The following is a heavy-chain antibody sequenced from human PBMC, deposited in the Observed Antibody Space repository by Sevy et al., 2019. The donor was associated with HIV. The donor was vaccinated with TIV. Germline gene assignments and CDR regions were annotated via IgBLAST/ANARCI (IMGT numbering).Heavy chain of an antibody. Sequence: GGSLRLSCAASGFTFSNAWMSWVRQAPGKGLEWVGRIKGKIYDGTIGYAVPVKGRFSISRDDSKNTLYLQMNSLKTEDTAVYYCTTASWSQEDYYNYWGQGTLVTVSS. CDR2: IKGKIYDGTI. D-gene: IGHD6-13*01. CDR3: TTASWSQEDYYNY. V-gene: IGHV3-15*01. J-gene: IGHJ4*02. CDR1: GFTFSNAW.